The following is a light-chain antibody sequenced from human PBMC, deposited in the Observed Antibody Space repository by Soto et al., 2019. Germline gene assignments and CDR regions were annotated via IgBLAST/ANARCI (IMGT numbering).Light chain of an antibody. CDR1: QSVSSSY. V-gene: IGKV3-20*01. CDR2: GAS. Sequence: EIVLTQSPGTLSLSPGERATLSCRASQSVSSSYLAWYQQKPGRAPRLLIYGASSRATGIPDRFSGSGSGTDFTLTISRLEPEDFAVYYCQQYGSSPWTFGGGTKVDI. J-gene: IGKJ4*01. CDR3: QQYGSSPWT.